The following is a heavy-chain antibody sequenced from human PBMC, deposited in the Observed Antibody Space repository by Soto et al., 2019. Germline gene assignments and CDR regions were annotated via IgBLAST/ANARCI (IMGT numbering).Heavy chain of an antibody. CDR1: GGSFSGYY. D-gene: IGHD3-22*01. CDR3: ARGKSLDSSGYYDPDYYYGMDV. V-gene: IGHV4-34*01. Sequence: SETLSLTCAVYGGSFSGYYWSWIRKPPGKGLEWIGEINHSGSTNYNPSLKSRVTISVDTSKKQFSLKLSSVTAADTAVYYCARGKSLDSSGYYDPDYYYGMDVWGQGTTVTVSS. J-gene: IGHJ6*02. CDR2: INHSGST.